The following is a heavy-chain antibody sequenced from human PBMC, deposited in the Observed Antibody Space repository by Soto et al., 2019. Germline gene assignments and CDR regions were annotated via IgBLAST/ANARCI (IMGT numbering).Heavy chain of an antibody. J-gene: IGHJ5*02. CDR3: ARAIDCSGGSCYLDRTNWFDP. CDR2: INAGNGNT. D-gene: IGHD2-15*01. V-gene: IGHV1-3*01. CDR1: GYTFTSYA. Sequence: ASVKVSCKASGYTFTSYAMHWVRQAPGQRLEWMGWINAGNGNTKYSQKFQGRVTITRDTSASTAYMELSSLRSEDTAVYYCARAIDCSGGSCYLDRTNWFDPWGQGTLVTVSS.